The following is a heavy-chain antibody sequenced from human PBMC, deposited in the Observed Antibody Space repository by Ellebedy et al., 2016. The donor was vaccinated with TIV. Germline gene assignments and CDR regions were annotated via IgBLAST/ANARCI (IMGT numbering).Heavy chain of an antibody. D-gene: IGHD3-10*01. CDR1: GGFISSSGYY. Sequence: MPSGTLSLTCTVPGGFISSSGYYWGWTRQPPGKGLEWIASIHYSGSTYYNPSLQSRVTISIKPSRNQFSLKVGSVTAADTAFYYCARMPGSYTHYWGQGILVTVSS. V-gene: IGHV4-39*07. J-gene: IGHJ4*02. CDR3: ARMPGSYTHY. CDR2: IHYSGST.